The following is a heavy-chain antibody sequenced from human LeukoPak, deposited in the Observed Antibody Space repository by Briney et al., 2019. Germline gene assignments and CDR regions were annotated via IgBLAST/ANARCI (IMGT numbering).Heavy chain of an antibody. J-gene: IGHJ3*02. D-gene: IGHD4-17*01. V-gene: IGHV1-18*01. CDR2: ISAFNGNT. CDR3: ATVILSGGYYGDYGYAFDI. Sequence: VASVKVSCKASGYPFSSYGFTWVRQAPEQGLEWMGWISAFNGNTNYAQKLQGRVTMTTDTSTSTAYMELRSLRSEDTAVYYCATVILSGGYYGDYGYAFDIWGQGTMVTVSS. CDR1: GYPFSSYG.